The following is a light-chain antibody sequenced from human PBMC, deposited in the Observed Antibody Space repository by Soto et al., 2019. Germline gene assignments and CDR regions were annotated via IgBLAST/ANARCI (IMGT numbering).Light chain of an antibody. V-gene: IGKV1-6*01. CDR1: RDIGND. J-gene: IGKJ1*01. Sequence: AIQMTQSPSSLSASVGDRVTITCRASRDIGNDLGWYQQKQGKAPKHLIFAASNLQSGVPSRFSGGGSGTDFTLTSSSLQADDFATYYCLQHFNFSWTFGQGTKVE. CDR3: LQHFNFSWT. CDR2: AAS.